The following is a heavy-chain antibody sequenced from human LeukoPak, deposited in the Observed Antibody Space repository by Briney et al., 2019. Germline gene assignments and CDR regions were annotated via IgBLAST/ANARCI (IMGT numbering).Heavy chain of an antibody. D-gene: IGHD3-10*01. V-gene: IGHV3-74*01. CDR2: INSVGSST. CDR3: ARDHGLYYYGSGSFWFDP. Sequence: GGSLRLSCAASGFTFSSYWMHWVRQAPGKGLVWVSRINSVGSSTSYADSVKGRFTISRDNAKNTLYLQMNSLRAEDTAVYYCARDHGLYYYGSGSFWFDPWGQGTLVTVSS. J-gene: IGHJ5*02. CDR1: GFTFSSYW.